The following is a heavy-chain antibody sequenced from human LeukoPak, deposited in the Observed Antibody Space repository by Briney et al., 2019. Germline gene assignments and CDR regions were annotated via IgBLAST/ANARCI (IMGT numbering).Heavy chain of an antibody. D-gene: IGHD6-13*01. Sequence: PGRSLRLSCAASGFTFSSYGMHWVRQALGKGLEWVAVISYDGSNKYYADSVKGRFTISRDNSKNTLYLQMNSLRAEDTAVYYCAKDAAAAVSYYFDYWGQGTLVTVSS. V-gene: IGHV3-30*18. CDR2: ISYDGSNK. CDR1: GFTFSSYG. CDR3: AKDAAAAVSYYFDY. J-gene: IGHJ4*02.